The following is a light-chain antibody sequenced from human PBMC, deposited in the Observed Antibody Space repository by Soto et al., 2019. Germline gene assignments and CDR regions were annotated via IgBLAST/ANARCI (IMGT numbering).Light chain of an antibody. CDR2: EVS. J-gene: IGLJ3*02. CDR1: SSDVGGYNY. V-gene: IGLV2-8*01. CDR3: SSYAGSHFWV. Sequence: QSVLTQPPSASGSPGQSVTISCTGTSSDVGGYNYVSWYQQHPGKAPKLMIYEVSKRPSGVPDRFSGSKSGNTASLTVSWLQAEDEADYYCSSYAGSHFWVFGGGTKLTVL.